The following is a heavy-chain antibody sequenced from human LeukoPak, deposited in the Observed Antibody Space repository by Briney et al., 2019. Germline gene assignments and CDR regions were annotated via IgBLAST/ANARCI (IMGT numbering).Heavy chain of an antibody. CDR3: ARNYCDSGGYHYWYFDL. Sequence: SETLSLTCTVSGGSIRNYYWSWIRQPAGKGLEWIGRICTSGGTYYNPSLKSRVTMSVDSTKNQFSLKVSSVNAADTAVYYCARNYCDSGGYHYWYFDLWGRGTLVTVSS. D-gene: IGHD3-22*01. CDR1: GGSIRNYY. CDR2: ICTSGGT. V-gene: IGHV4-4*07. J-gene: IGHJ2*01.